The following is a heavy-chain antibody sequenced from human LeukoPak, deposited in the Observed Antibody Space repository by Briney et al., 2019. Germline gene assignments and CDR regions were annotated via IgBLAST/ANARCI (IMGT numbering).Heavy chain of an antibody. D-gene: IGHD6-13*01. CDR1: GFTFSSYA. V-gene: IGHV3-23*01. CDR3: AKDMDSYSSSWYQNPYYFDY. Sequence: GGSLRLSCAASGFTFSSYAMSWVRQAPGKGLEWVSAISGSGGSTYYADSVKGRFTISRDNSKNTLYLQMNSLRAEDTAVYYCAKDMDSYSSSWYQNPYYFDYWGQGTLVTVSS. CDR2: ISGSGGST. J-gene: IGHJ4*02.